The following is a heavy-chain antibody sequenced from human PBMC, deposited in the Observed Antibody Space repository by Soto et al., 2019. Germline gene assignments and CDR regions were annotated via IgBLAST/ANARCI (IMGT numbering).Heavy chain of an antibody. V-gene: IGHV1-18*01. D-gene: IGHD3-16*01. CDR3: AREGDRPYYYYGMDV. J-gene: IGHJ6*02. CDR1: GFSFTRYG. CDR2: ISGYNGKT. Sequence: QVQLVKSGNAVKKPGASVNVYCKASGFSFTRYGISWVRQAPGQGLEWMVWISGYNGKTKYAQKLQGRVSMTTETSTSTAYMELRSPRSDATAVYHCAREGDRPYYYYGMDVWGQGTTVTVSS.